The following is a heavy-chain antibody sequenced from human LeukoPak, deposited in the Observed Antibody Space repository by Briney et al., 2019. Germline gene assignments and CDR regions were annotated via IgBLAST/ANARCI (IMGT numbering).Heavy chain of an antibody. Sequence: SGGSLRLSCAASGFTFSSYGMHWVRQAPGKGLEWVAFIRYDGSNKYYADSVKGRFTISRDNSKNTLYLQMNSLRAEDTAVYYCAKDRDTAMDYWGQGTLVTVSS. D-gene: IGHD5-18*01. CDR1: GFTFSSYG. V-gene: IGHV3-30*02. CDR2: IRYDGSNK. CDR3: AKDRDTAMDY. J-gene: IGHJ4*02.